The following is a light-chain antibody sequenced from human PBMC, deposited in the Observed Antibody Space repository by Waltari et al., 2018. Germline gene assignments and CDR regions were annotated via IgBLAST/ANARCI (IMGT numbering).Light chain of an antibody. CDR2: WAT. V-gene: IGKV4-1*01. CDR1: RSIFYSSRYKDY. CDR3: QQYLRTPPT. J-gene: IGKJ1*01. Sequence: AVSLGERATINCRSSRSIFYSSRYKDYLAWYQQRPGQPPRLIISWATTRESGVPDRFIGSGSETDFTLTITSLQAEDVAVYYCQQYLRTPPTFGQGTKVEI.